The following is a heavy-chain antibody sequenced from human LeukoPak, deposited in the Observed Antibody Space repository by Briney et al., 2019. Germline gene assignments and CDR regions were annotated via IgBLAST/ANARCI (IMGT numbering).Heavy chain of an antibody. CDR3: ARHAREHYGTSWYDY. CDR2: INYSGTT. Sequence: SETLSLTCTVSGGSIGYYYWSWIRQPPGKGLERIGYINYSGTTHYNPSLKSRVTISVDTSKNQFSLNLNSVTATDTAVFYCARHAREHYGTSWYDYWGQGALVTVSS. V-gene: IGHV4-59*08. D-gene: IGHD6-13*01. CDR1: GGSIGYYY. J-gene: IGHJ4*02.